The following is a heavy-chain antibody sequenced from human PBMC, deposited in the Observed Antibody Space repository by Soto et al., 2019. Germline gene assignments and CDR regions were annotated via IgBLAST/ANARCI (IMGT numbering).Heavy chain of an antibody. D-gene: IGHD3-10*01. J-gene: IGHJ4*02. V-gene: IGHV3-23*01. CDR3: AKDPTWHGGPGFDY. Sequence: GGSLRLSCAASGLTFSSYAMSWVRQAPGKGREWVSAISGSGGSTYYADSVKGRFTISRDNSKNTLYLQMNSRRAEDTAVYYCAKDPTWHGGPGFDYWGQGTLVTVSS. CDR1: GLTFSSYA. CDR2: ISGSGGST.